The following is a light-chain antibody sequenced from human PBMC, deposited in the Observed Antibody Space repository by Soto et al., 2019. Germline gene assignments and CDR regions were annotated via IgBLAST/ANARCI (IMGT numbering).Light chain of an antibody. CDR1: QSVSTN. V-gene: IGKV3-15*01. CDR2: GAS. J-gene: IGKJ2*01. CDR3: QQYHNWPPYT. Sequence: IVMTQSPATLSVSPGERATLSCRASQSVSTNLAWYQQKPGQAPRLLMYGASTRATGIPARSSGSGSGTEFTLTISSLQSEDFAVYYCQQYHNWPPYTFGQGTKLEIE.